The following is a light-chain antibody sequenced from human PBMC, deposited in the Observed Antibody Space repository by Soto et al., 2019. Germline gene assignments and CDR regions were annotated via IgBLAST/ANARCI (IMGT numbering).Light chain of an antibody. CDR2: EDN. Sequence: NFMLTQPHSVSESPGKTVTISCTGSSGSIASNYVQWYQQRPGSAPTTVIYEDNQRPSGVPDRFSGSIDSSSNSASRTISGLKTEDEADYYCQSYDSSNQVVFGGGTKVTGL. J-gene: IGLJ2*01. CDR3: QSYDSSNQVV. CDR1: SGSIASNY. V-gene: IGLV6-57*02.